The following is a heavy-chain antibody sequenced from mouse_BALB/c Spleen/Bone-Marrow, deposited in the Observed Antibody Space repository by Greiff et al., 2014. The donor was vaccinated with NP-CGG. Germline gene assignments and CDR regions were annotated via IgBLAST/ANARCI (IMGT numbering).Heavy chain of an antibody. CDR3: ARGGGFAY. Sequence: VQLVESGAELVKPGASVKMSCKAFGCTFTTYPIEWMKQNHGKSLEWIGNFHPYNDDTNYNEKFRGKAKLTVERSSGTVYLELSRLTSDDSAVYYCARGGGFAYWGQGTLVTVSA. J-gene: IGHJ3*01. CDR2: FHPYNDDT. CDR1: GCTFTTYP. V-gene: IGHV1-47*01.